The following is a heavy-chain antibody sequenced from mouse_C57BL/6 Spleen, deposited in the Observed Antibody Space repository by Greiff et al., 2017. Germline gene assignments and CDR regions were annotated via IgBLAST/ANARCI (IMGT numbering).Heavy chain of an antibody. D-gene: IGHD1-1*01. CDR2: INPGGGGT. CDR1: GYAFTNYL. J-gene: IGHJ2*01. CDR3: ARSDSGSNYYFDY. V-gene: IGHV1-54*01. Sequence: VQRVESGAELVRPGASVKVSCKASGYAFTNYLIEWVKQRPGQGLEWIGVINPGGGGTNYNEKFKGKATLTADKSSSTAYMQLSSLTSEDSAVYFCARSDSGSNYYFDYWGQGTTLTVSS.